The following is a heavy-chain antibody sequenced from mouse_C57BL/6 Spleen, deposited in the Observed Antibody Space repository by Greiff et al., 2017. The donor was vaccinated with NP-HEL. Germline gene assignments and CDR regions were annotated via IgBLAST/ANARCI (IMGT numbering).Heavy chain of an antibody. CDR3: ARLGSSASYFDY. V-gene: IGHV1-69*01. CDR1: GYTFTSYW. Sequence: VQLQQPGAELVMPGASVKLSCKASGYTFTSYWMHWVKQRPGQGLEWIGEIDPSDSYTNYNQKFKGKSTLTVDKSSSTAYMQLSSLTSEDSAVYYCARLGSSASYFDYWGQGTTLTVSS. D-gene: IGHD3-2*02. CDR2: IDPSDSYT. J-gene: IGHJ2*01.